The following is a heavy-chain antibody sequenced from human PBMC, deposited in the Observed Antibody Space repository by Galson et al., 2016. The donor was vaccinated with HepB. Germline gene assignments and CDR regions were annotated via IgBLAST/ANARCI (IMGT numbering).Heavy chain of an antibody. J-gene: IGHJ6*02. V-gene: IGHV3-23*01. CDR3: AKPLSNDILRGSGLHV. D-gene: IGHD2-8*01. CDR1: QFTFSMYS. CDR2: INGTGTVI. Sequence: SLRLSCAASQFTFSMYSMAWVRQAPGKGLEWVSSINGTGTVIYYADSVRGRFTISRDNSKNMLYLHMSSLSPEDTAVYFCAKPLSNDILRGSGLHVWGRGTTVTVSS.